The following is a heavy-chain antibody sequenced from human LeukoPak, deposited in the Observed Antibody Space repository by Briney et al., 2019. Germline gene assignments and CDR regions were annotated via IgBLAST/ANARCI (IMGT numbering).Heavy chain of an antibody. CDR3: ARDAFAGTCDY. V-gene: IGHV3-30*01. J-gene: IGHJ4*02. CDR2: ISYDGSNK. D-gene: IGHD1-26*01. CDR1: GFTFSSYA. Sequence: GGSLRLSCAASGFTFSSYAMHGVRQAPGKGLEWVAVISYDGSNKYYADSVKGRFTISRDNSKNTLYLQMNSLRAEDTAVYYCARDAFAGTCDYWGQGTLVTVSS.